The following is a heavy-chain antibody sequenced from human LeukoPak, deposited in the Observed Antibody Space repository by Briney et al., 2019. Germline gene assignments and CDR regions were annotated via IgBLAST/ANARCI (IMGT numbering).Heavy chain of an antibody. V-gene: IGHV3-21*01. CDR1: GFTFSTYN. Sequence: GGSLRLSCAASGFTFSTYNMNWVRQTPGKGLEWVSSITSDSGYIYYADSVKGRFTISRDNSKNSLYLQMNSLRAEDTAVYYCARDLLLRSRGFVWPRDNWFDPWGQGTLVTVSS. J-gene: IGHJ5*02. CDR2: ITSDSGYI. D-gene: IGHD3-9*01. CDR3: ARDLLLRSRGFVWPRDNWFDP.